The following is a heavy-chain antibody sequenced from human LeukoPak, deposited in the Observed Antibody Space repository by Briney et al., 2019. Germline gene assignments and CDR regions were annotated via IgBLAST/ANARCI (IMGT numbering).Heavy chain of an antibody. CDR3: ARRWDYYYYMDV. CDR2: IYHSGST. Sequence: SETLSLTCTVSGYSISSGYYWGWIRQPSGKGLEWIGSIYHSGSTYYNPSLKSRVTISVDTSKNQFSLKLSSVTAADTAVYYCARRWDYYYYMDVWGKGTTVTVSS. CDR1: GYSISSGYY. J-gene: IGHJ6*03. V-gene: IGHV4-38-2*02. D-gene: IGHD4-23*01.